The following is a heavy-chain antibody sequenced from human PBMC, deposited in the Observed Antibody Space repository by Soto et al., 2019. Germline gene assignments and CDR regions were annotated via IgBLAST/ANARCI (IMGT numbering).Heavy chain of an antibody. D-gene: IGHD6-13*01. J-gene: IGHJ6*03. Sequence: ASLKVSCKASGYTFTSYAMHWVRQAPGQRLEWMGWINAGNGNTKYSQKFQGRVTITRDTSASTAYMELSSLRSEDTAVYYCARDPIAAAGSGYYYMDVWGKGTTVTVSS. V-gene: IGHV1-3*01. CDR2: INAGNGNT. CDR3: ARDPIAAAGSGYYYMDV. CDR1: GYTFTSYA.